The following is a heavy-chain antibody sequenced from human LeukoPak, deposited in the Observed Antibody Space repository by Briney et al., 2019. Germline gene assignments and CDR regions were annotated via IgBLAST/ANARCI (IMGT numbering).Heavy chain of an antibody. CDR1: GFTFSSYN. Sequence: GGSLRLSCAASGFTFSSYNMNWVRQAPGKGLEWVSYITRSSSTIFYADSMKGRFTISRDNAKNSLYLQMNSLRDEDTAVYYCARDHHTILVRGVMNPFDMRGQGTMVTVSS. V-gene: IGHV3-48*02. J-gene: IGHJ3*02. D-gene: IGHD3-10*01. CDR3: ARDHHTILVRGVMNPFDM. CDR2: ITRSSSTI.